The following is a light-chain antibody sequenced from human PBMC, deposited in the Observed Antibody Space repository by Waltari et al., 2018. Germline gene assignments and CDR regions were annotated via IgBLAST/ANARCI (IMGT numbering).Light chain of an antibody. V-gene: IGLV2-8*01. J-gene: IGLJ2*01. CDR2: EVN. CDR3: SSYAGTDNFVV. CDR1: SSDVGAYDY. Sequence: QSALTQPPSASGSPGQSVTISCTGTSSDVGAYDYVSWYQHHPDKAPKLIIFEVNKWPAGVPDRFSGSQSGNTASLTVSGLQAEDEADYYCSSYAGTDNFVVFGGGTKLTVL.